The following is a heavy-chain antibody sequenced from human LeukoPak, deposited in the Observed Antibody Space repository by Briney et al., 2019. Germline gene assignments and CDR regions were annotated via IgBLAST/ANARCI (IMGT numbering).Heavy chain of an antibody. Sequence: TGGSLRLSCAASGFTFNNYAMSWVRQAPGRGLEWVSAISGSGGSTHYADSEKGRFTISRDNSKNTLYLQMNSLRAEDTAVYYCAKDRAVRGVTHFDYWGQGTLVTVSS. CDR3: AKDRAVRGVTHFDY. V-gene: IGHV3-23*01. CDR1: GFTFNNYA. J-gene: IGHJ4*02. CDR2: ISGSGGST. D-gene: IGHD3-10*01.